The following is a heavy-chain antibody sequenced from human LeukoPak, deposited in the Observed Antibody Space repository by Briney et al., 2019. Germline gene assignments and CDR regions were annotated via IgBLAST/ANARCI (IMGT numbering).Heavy chain of an antibody. CDR3: AKGGEIDASPIDWYFDL. CDR2: ISYDGSNK. J-gene: IGHJ2*01. D-gene: IGHD2-2*01. Sequence: GRSLRLSCAASGFTFSSYGMHWVRQAPGKWLEWVAVISYDGSNKYYADSVKGRFTISRDNSKNTLYLQMNSLRAEDTAVYYCAKGGEIDASPIDWYFDLWGRGTLVTVSS. V-gene: IGHV3-30*18. CDR1: GFTFSSYG.